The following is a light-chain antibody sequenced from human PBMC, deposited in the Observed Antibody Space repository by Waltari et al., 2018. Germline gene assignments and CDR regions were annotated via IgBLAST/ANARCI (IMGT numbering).Light chain of an antibody. Sequence: QSALTQPPSASGSPGQSVTTSCTATSTHIDLYNYVSWYQQHPGKAPKLLNYEVSERPSGVPDRFSGSKSGITASLTVFGLQTEDEADYYCASFAGSNTLFGGGTKLTVL. CDR1: STHIDLYNY. V-gene: IGLV2-8*01. CDR3: ASFAGSNTL. J-gene: IGLJ2*01. CDR2: EVS.